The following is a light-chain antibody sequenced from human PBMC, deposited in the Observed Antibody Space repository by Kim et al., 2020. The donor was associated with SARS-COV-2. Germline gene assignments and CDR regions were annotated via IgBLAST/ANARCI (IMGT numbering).Light chain of an antibody. CDR3: QQYDNWPPLT. J-gene: IGKJ4*01. CDR2: GAS. CDR1: QSVNSN. Sequence: EVVMTQSPATLSVSPGERATLSCRASQSVNSNLAWYQQKPGQAPRVLIYGASTRASGIPARFSGSGSGTEFTLTISSLQSEDFAVYYCQQYDNWPPLTFGGGTKVEIK. V-gene: IGKV3-15*01.